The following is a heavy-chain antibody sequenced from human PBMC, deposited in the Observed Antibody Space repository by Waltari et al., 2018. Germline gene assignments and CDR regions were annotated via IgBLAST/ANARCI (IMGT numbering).Heavy chain of an antibody. Sequence: QVQLVQSGAEVKKPGASVKVSCKASGYTFTGYYMHWVRQAPGQGLEWMGRINPNSGGTNYAQKFQGRVTMTRDTSISTAYMELSRLRSDDTAVYYCARGPRLIEYSSSPRAFDIWGQGTMVTVSS. J-gene: IGHJ3*02. V-gene: IGHV1-2*06. D-gene: IGHD6-6*01. CDR2: INPNSGGT. CDR3: ARGPRLIEYSSSPRAFDI. CDR1: GYTFTGYY.